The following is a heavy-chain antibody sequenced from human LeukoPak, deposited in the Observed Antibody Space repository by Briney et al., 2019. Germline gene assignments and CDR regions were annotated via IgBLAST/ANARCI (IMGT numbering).Heavy chain of an antibody. CDR3: ARDGVAAHPPYNWFDP. J-gene: IGHJ5*02. CDR1: GGSISSYY. CDR2: IYYSGNT. D-gene: IGHD6-6*01. V-gene: IGHV4-59*01. Sequence: SETLSLTCTVSGGSISSYYWSWIRQPPGKGLEWIGYIYYSGNTNYNPSLKSRVTISVDTSKNQFSLKLSSVTAADTAVYYCARDGVAAHPPYNWFDPWGQGALVTVSS.